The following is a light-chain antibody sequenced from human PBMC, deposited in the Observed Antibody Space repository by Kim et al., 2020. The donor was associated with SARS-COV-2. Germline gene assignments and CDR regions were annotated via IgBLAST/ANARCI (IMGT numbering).Light chain of an antibody. CDR3: ATWDDSLNGPA. J-gene: IGLJ2*01. CDR2: GDN. CDR1: GSNIGSNT. Sequence: QSVLTQPPSASGTPGQRVTFSCSGSGSNIGSNTVAWYQQLPGTAPKLLIYGDNQRPSGVPDRFSGSKSATSASLAITGLQSGDEADYYCATWDDSLNGPAFGGGTRVNVL. V-gene: IGLV1-44*01.